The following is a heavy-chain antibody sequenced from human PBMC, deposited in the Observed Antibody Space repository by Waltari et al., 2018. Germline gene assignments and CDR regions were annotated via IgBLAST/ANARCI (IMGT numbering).Heavy chain of an antibody. Sequence: QVQLVASGGGVVQPGRSLRLSCAASGFTFSSSAMPWVRQAPGKGLEWVAVISYDGSNKYYADSVKGRFTISRDNSKNTLYLQMNSLRAEDTAVYYCARVAVVAATCEAFDIWGQGTMVTVSS. J-gene: IGHJ3*02. CDR3: ARVAVVAATCEAFDI. D-gene: IGHD2-15*01. CDR2: ISYDGSNK. CDR1: GFTFSSSA. V-gene: IGHV3-30-3*01.